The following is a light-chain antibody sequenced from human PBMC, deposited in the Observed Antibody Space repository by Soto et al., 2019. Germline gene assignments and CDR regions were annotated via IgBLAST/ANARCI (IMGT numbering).Light chain of an antibody. J-gene: IGLJ1*01. V-gene: IGLV2-14*01. Sequence: ALTQPASVSGSPGQSITISCTGTSSDVGTYSYVSWYQQHPGKAPKVMIYEVTYRPSGVSNRFSGSKSGNTASLTISGLQAEDEAEYYCSSYTGSSTLYVFGTGTKVTVL. CDR2: EVT. CDR3: SSYTGSSTLYV. CDR1: SSDVGTYSY.